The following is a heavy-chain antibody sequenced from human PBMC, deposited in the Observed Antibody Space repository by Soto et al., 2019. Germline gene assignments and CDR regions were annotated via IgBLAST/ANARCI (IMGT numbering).Heavy chain of an antibody. Sequence: QVQLVESGGGLVKPGGSLRLSCAASGFTFRDFYMSWIRQAPGKGLEWISQIIGSSSTIYYADSEKGRFTISRDNAKHSLYLQMNSLRAGDTAVYYCARVRLDLGDPTQERFFYYMDVWGKGTTVTVS. CDR2: IIGSSSTI. J-gene: IGHJ6*03. CDR3: ARVRLDLGDPTQERFFYYMDV. CDR1: GFTFRDFY. D-gene: IGHD4-17*01. V-gene: IGHV3-11*01.